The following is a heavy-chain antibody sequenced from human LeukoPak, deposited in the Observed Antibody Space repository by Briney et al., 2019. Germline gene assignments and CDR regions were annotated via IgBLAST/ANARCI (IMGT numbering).Heavy chain of an antibody. D-gene: IGHD3-16*01. V-gene: IGHV4-59*01. J-gene: IGHJ5*01. CDR2: IYYSGST. CDR1: GGSISSYY. Sequence: SETLSLTCTVSGGSISSYYWSWIRKPPGKGREWIGYIYYSGSTNYNPSLKSRVTISVDTSKNQFSLKLSSVTAADTAVYYCARDLPTLIPGFDPWGQGTLVTVSS. CDR3: ARDLPTLIPGFDP.